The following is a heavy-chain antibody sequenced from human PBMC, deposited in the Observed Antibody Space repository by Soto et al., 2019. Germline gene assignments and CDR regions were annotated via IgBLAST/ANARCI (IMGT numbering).Heavy chain of an antibody. CDR3: ARDVGYSSAHGFDS. V-gene: IGHV3-33*01. CDR1: GFTFSSLS. CDR2: IWNDGSNK. J-gene: IGHJ4*02. Sequence: GGSLRLSGAASGFTFSSLSIHWVRQAPCKGLDWVALIWNDGSNKYYADSVKGRFTISRDNSKNTLYLQMNSLRAEDTALYYCARDVGYSSAHGFDSWGQRTLVAVSS. D-gene: IGHD6-19*01.